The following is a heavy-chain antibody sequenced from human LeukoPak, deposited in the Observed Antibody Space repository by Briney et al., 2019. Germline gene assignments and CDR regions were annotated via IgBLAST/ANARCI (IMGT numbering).Heavy chain of an antibody. V-gene: IGHV4-34*01. Sequence: PSETLSLTCAVYGGSFSGYYWSWIRQPPGKGLEWIGEINHSGSTNYNPSLKSRVTISVDTSKNQFSLKRSSVTAADTAVYYCARARIPDVWGKGTTVTISS. D-gene: IGHD2-15*01. CDR3: ARARIPDV. J-gene: IGHJ6*04. CDR2: INHSGST. CDR1: GGSFSGYY.